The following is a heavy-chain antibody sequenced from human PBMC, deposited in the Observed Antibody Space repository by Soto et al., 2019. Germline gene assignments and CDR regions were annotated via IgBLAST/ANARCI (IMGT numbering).Heavy chain of an antibody. Sequence: SETLYLTCAVHGGSFDGYYWTWIGQPPGKGLEWIGEINHSGSTNYNPSLKSRVTISVDTSKNQFSLKLSPVTAADTAVYYCARADILTGYYKRGRRYSYGMDVWGQVTTVT. CDR1: GGSFDGYY. J-gene: IGHJ6*02. CDR3: ARADILTGYYKRGRRYSYGMDV. CDR2: INHSGST. V-gene: IGHV4-34*01. D-gene: IGHD3-9*01.